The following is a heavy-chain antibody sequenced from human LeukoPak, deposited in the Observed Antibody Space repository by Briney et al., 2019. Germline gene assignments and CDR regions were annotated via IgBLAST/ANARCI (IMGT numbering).Heavy chain of an antibody. CDR1: GGSFSGYY. V-gene: IGHV4-34*01. Sequence: RSSETLSLTCAVQGGSFSGYYWSWIRQPPGKGLEWIGEINHSGSTNYNPSLKSRVTISVDTSKNQFSLKLSSVTAADTAVYYCAGKMTTVTSSWFDPWGQGTLVTVSS. J-gene: IGHJ5*02. CDR2: INHSGST. D-gene: IGHD4-17*01. CDR3: AGKMTTVTSSWFDP.